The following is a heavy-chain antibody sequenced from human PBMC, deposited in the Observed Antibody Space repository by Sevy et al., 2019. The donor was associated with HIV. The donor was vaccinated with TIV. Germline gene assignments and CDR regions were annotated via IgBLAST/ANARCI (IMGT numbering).Heavy chain of an antibody. J-gene: IGHJ4*02. D-gene: IGHD2-2*01. CDR1: GFTFSTYA. CDR2: ISGSGGSGYKA. Sequence: GGSLRLSCAASGFTFSTYAIHWVRQAPGKGLEWVSGISGSGGSGYKAHYADSVKGRLTISRDDSKNSLYLQMSSLRAEETAVYYCARKYEGSSYFDCWGRGTLVTVSS. CDR3: ARKYEGSSYFDC. V-gene: IGHV3-23*01.